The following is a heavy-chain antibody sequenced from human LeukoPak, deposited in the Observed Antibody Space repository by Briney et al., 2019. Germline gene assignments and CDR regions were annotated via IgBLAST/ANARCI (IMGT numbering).Heavy chain of an antibody. CDR3: ARTVPYDFGPYGMDV. J-gene: IGHJ6*02. CDR2: INAGNGNT. CDR1: GYTFTSYA. D-gene: IGHD3-3*01. Sequence: ASVKASCKASGYTFTSYAMHWVRQAPGQRLEWMGWINAGNGNTKYSQKFQGRVTITRDTSASTACMELSSLRSEDTAVYYCARTVPYDFGPYGMDVWGQGTTVTVSS. V-gene: IGHV1-3*01.